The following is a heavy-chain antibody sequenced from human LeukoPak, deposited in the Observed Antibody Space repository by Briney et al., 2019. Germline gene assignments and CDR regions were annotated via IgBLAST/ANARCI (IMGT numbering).Heavy chain of an antibody. CDR3: GRDPLYYDSSGYSYYY. CDR1: AFTISTYS. D-gene: IGHD3-22*01. CDR2: ISGSSIYI. Sequence: NSGGCLRLSCAASAFTISTYSMQWVRQAPGKGLEWVSSISGSSIYIYYADPVKGRFTITRNNAMNSLYLRMNGPRAEETAVYYCGRDPLYYDSSGYSYYYWGQGTLVTVSS. V-gene: IGHV3-21*01. J-gene: IGHJ4*02.